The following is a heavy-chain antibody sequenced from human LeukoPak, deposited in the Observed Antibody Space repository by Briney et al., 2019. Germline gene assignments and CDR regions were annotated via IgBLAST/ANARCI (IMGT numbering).Heavy chain of an antibody. D-gene: IGHD3-10*01. CDR2: IIPIFGTA. CDR3: ARSPFYGSGSHTHHYYYYYMDV. CDR1: RGTFSSYA. V-gene: IGHV1-69*13. J-gene: IGHJ6*03. Sequence: ASVKVSCKASRGTFSSYAISWVRQAPGQGLEWMGGIIPIFGTANYAQKFQGRVTITADESTSTAYMELSSLRSEDTAVYYCARSPFYGSGSHTHHYYYYYMDVWGKGTTVTVSS.